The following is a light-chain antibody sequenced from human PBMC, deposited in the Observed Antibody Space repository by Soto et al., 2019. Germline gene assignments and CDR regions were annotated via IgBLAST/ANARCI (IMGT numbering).Light chain of an antibody. CDR1: QSVSSSY. J-gene: IGKJ5*01. V-gene: IGKV3-15*01. CDR2: GAS. CDR3: QQYNNWPPIT. Sequence: EIVLTPSAGTLSLSPGERATLSCRASQSVSSSYLAWYQQKPGQAPRLLIYGASTRATGIPARFSGSGSGTEFTLTISSLQSEDLAVYYCQQYNNWPPITFGQGKRREIK.